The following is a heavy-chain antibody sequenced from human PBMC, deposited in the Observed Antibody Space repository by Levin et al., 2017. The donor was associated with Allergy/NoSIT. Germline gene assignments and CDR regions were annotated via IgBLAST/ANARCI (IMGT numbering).Heavy chain of an antibody. CDR2: IYSGGST. CDR1: GFTVSSNY. CDR3: ARDRGVLGSYSDYYYYYMDV. V-gene: IGHV3-66*02. Sequence: GGSLRLSCAASGFTVSSNYMSWVRQAPGKGLEWVSVIYSGGSTYYADSVKGRFTISRDNSKNTLYLQMNSLRAEDTAVYYCARDRGVLGSYSDYYYYYMDVWGKGTTVTVSS. D-gene: IGHD3-16*01. J-gene: IGHJ6*03.